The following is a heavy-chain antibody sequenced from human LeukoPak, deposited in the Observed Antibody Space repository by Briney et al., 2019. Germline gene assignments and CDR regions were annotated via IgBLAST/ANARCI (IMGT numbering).Heavy chain of an antibody. CDR2: IRSKAYGGTT. Sequence: GGSLRLSCTASGFTFGDYAMSWFRQAPGNGLEWVGFIRSKAYGGTTEYAASVKGRFTISSDDSKSIPYLQMNSLKTEDTAVYYCTRDYGLRSFDYWGQGTLVTVSS. D-gene: IGHD4-17*01. V-gene: IGHV3-49*03. J-gene: IGHJ4*02. CDR3: TRDYGLRSFDY. CDR1: GFTFGDYA.